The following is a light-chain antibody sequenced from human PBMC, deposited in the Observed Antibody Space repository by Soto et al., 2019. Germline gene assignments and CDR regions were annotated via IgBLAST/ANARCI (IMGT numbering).Light chain of an antibody. J-gene: IGLJ3*02. CDR2: SDS. CDR1: NSGSKA. Sequence: SYELTQPHSASVATAQTARITCGGNNSGSKAVHWYQQKPGQEPLLVIYSDSNRPSGIPGRCAGFNPGNSGTLTNRRIDDGDEADYYCHVWDSSSDHPGVFGGGTKLTVL. V-gene: IGLV3-12*02. CDR3: HVWDSSSDHPGV.